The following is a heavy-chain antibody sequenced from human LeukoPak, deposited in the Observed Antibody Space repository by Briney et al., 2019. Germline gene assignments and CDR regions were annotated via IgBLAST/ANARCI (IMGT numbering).Heavy chain of an antibody. J-gene: IGHJ4*01. CDR1: GGSFSGYY. V-gene: IGHV4-34*01. Sequence: SETLSLTCAVYGGSFSGYYWSWIRQPPGKGLEWSGEINHSGSTNYNPSLKSRVTISVDTSKNQFSLKLSSVTAADTAVYYCARIPYSSGWYSAVDYWGQGTLVTASS. D-gene: IGHD6-19*01. CDR2: INHSGST. CDR3: ARIPYSSGWYSAVDY.